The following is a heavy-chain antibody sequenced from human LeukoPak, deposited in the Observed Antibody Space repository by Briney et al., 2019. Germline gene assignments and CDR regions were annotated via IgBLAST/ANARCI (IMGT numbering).Heavy chain of an antibody. J-gene: IGHJ4*02. Sequence: GGSLRLSCAASGFTFSSYWMAWVGLAPGKGLEWVGNINQDGGAKFSVDSVKGRFTISRDNARNSLYLQMNNLRVEDTGIYYCATSHDSSGYNWGQGTLVTVSS. CDR3: ATSHDSSGYN. CDR2: INQDGGAK. D-gene: IGHD3-22*01. CDR1: GFTFSSYW. V-gene: IGHV3-7*01.